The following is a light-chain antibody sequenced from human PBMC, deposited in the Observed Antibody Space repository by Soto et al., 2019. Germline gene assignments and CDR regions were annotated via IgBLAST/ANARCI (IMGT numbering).Light chain of an antibody. CDR3: SSYAGSNHLV. Sequence: QSALTQPPSASGSPEQSVTISFTGTSSDVGGYNYVSWYQQHPGKAPKLMIYEVSKRPSGVPARFSGAKSGNTASLTVSGLQAEDEAYYYCSSYAGSNHLVFGGGTQLTVL. J-gene: IGLJ2*01. V-gene: IGLV2-8*01. CDR2: EVS. CDR1: SSDVGGYNY.